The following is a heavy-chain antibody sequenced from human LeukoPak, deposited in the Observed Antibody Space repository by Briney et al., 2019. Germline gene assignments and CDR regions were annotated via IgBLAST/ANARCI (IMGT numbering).Heavy chain of an antibody. Sequence: ASVKVSCKVSGYTLTELSMHWVRQAPGKGLEWMGGFDPEDGETIYAQKFQGRVTMTEDTSTDTAYMELSSLRSEDTAVYYCATLSSSTSSNWFDPWGQGTLVTVSS. CDR1: GYTLTELS. V-gene: IGHV1-24*01. CDR2: FDPEDGET. J-gene: IGHJ5*02. D-gene: IGHD2-2*01. CDR3: ATLSSSTSSNWFDP.